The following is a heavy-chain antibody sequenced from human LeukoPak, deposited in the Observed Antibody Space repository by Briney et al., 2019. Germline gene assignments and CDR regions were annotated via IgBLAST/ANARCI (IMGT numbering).Heavy chain of an antibody. V-gene: IGHV4-39*07. CDR2: IYYSGST. Sequence: PSETLSLTCTVSGGSISSSSYYWGWIRQPPGKGLEWIGSIYYSGSTYYNPSLKGRVTISVDTSKNQFSLKLSSVTAADTAVYYCARTYSSSLFDYWGQGTLVTVSS. CDR1: GGSISSSSYY. D-gene: IGHD6-6*01. CDR3: ARTYSSSLFDY. J-gene: IGHJ4*02.